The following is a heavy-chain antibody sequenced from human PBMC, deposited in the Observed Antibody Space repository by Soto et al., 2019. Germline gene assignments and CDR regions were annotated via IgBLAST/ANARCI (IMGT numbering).Heavy chain of an antibody. CDR3: ARATIFGVVITWVPHMDV. D-gene: IGHD3-3*01. CDR1: GFTFSDYY. CDR2: ISSSGSTI. Sequence: GGSLRLSCAASGFTFSDYYMSWIRQAPGKGLEWVSYISSSGSTIYYADSVKGRFTISRDNAKNSLYLQMNSLRAEDTAVYYCARATIFGVVITWVPHMDVWGKGTTVTVSS. V-gene: IGHV3-11*01. J-gene: IGHJ6*03.